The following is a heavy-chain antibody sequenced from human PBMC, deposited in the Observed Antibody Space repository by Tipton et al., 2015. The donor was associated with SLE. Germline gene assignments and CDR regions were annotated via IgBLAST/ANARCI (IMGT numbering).Heavy chain of an antibody. Sequence: TLSLTCTVSDGSISSGGYYWSWFRQHPGKGLEWIGYIYYSGSTYYNPSLKSRVTISVDTSKNQFSLKLSSVTAADTAVYYCARRDAFDIWGQGTMVTVSS. CDR1: DGSISSGGYY. V-gene: IGHV4-31*03. J-gene: IGHJ3*02. CDR3: ARRDAFDI. CDR2: IYYSGST.